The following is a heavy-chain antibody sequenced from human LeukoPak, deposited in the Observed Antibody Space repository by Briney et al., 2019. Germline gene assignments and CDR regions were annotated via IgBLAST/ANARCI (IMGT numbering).Heavy chain of an antibody. Sequence: SETLSLTCAVSGVSFNDYYWSWVRQTPGKGLEWIGEINHSGYTNHSPSLKSRVTLSIDTSRKQFSLNLRSVTVADTGIYFCTRMTTGHDYWGQGTLVTASS. CDR2: INHSGYT. CDR1: GVSFNDYY. V-gene: IGHV4-34*01. D-gene: IGHD4-17*01. CDR3: TRMTTGHDY. J-gene: IGHJ4*02.